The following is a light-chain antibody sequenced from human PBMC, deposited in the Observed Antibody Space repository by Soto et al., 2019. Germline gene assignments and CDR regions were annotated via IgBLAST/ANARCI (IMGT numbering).Light chain of an antibody. CDR1: LRISKY. CDR3: QQSHCTPLT. V-gene: IGKV1-39*01. J-gene: IGKJ4*01. Sequence: DIKLTQSPSSLSASVGDRVTITCRASLRISKYLNWYQQKPGKAPKLLIYGASTLQCGFPSRFSGSGSETDFTLTISNLQPEDSATDFFQQSHCTPLTFGGGTKLEI. CDR2: GAS.